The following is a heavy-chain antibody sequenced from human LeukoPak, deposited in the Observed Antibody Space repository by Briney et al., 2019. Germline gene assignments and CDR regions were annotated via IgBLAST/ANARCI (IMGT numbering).Heavy chain of an antibody. CDR1: GGSISSGGYY. CDR3: ARVGLSSGYHYYFDY. D-gene: IGHD3-22*01. J-gene: IGHJ4*02. CDR2: IYHTESA. Sequence: SETLSLTCTVSGGSISSGGYYWSWIRQPPGKGLEWIGEIYHTESANYNPSLKSRVTISVDKSKNQFSLKLSSVTAADTAVYYCARVGLSSGYHYYFDYWGQGTRVTVSS. V-gene: IGHV4-39*07.